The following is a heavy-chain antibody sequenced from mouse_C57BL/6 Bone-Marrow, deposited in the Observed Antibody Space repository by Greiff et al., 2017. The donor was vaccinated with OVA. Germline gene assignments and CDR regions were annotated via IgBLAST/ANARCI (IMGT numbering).Heavy chain of an antibody. V-gene: IGHV1-55*01. CDR1: GYTFTSYW. J-gene: IGHJ4*01. Sequence: QVQLKESGAELVKPGASVKMSCKASGYTFTSYWITWVKQRPGQGLEWIGDIYPGSGSTNYNEKFKSKATLTVDTSSSTAYMQLSSLTSEDSAVYYCARLGDYDNYAMDYWGQGTSVTVSS. D-gene: IGHD2-4*01. CDR2: IYPGSGST. CDR3: ARLGDYDNYAMDY.